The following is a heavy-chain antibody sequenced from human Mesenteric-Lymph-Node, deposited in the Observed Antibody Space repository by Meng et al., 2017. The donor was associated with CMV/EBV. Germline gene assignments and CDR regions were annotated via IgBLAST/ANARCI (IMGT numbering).Heavy chain of an antibody. CDR3: AKGRTTATIGGYGMDV. Sequence: SLKISCAASGFTFDDYAMHWVRQAPGKGLEWVSVLSWNSGSIGYADSVKGRFTISRDNAKNSLYLQMNSLSAEDTALYYCAKGRTTATIGGYGMDVWGQGTTVTVSS. CDR2: LSWNSGSI. D-gene: IGHD4-17*01. V-gene: IGHV3-9*01. CDR1: GFTFDDYA. J-gene: IGHJ6*02.